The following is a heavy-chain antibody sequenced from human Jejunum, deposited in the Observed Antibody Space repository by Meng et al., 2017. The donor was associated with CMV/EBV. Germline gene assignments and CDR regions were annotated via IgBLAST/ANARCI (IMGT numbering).Heavy chain of an antibody. CDR3: ARDRLVVVAASYYFDY. J-gene: IGHJ4*02. V-gene: IGHV3-30-3*01. Sequence: SGCTFSSYAMHWVRQAPGKGLEWVAVISSDGSNKYYADSVKGRFTISRDNYKNTLYLQMNSLRAEDTAVYYCARDRLVVVAASYYFDYWGQGTLVTV. CDR1: GCTFSSYA. D-gene: IGHD2-15*01. CDR2: ISSDGSNK.